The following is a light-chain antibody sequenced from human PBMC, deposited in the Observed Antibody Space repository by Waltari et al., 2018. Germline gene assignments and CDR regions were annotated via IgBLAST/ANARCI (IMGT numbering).Light chain of an antibody. Sequence: SSELAQDPAVSVALGQTVRITCQGDSLRTYSVSWFHPKPGQAPALVIYGKNNRPSGIPDRFSASSSGSTASLTIIGAQAEDEADYYCHSRDSSGDVLIGGGTKLTVV. CDR2: GKN. CDR3: HSRDSSGDVL. V-gene: IGLV3-19*01. CDR1: SLRTYS. J-gene: IGLJ2*01.